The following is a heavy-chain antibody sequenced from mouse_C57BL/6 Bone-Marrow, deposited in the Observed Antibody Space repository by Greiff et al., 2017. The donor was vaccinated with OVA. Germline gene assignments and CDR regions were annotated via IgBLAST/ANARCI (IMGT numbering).Heavy chain of an antibody. D-gene: IGHD1-1*01. CDR3: ARRDYGSSSGWYFDV. J-gene: IGHJ1*03. CDR2: IYPGDGDT. V-gene: IGHV1-82*01. Sequence: VQLQQSGPELVKPGASVKISCKASGYAFSSSWMNWVKQRPGKGLEWIGRIYPGDGDTNYNGKFKGKATLTADKSSSTAYMQFSSLTSEDSAIYYCARRDYGSSSGWYFDVWGTGTTVTVSS. CDR1: GYAFSSSW.